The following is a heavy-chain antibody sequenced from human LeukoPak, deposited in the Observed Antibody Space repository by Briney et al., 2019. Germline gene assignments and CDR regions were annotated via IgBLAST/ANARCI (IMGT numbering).Heavy chain of an antibody. J-gene: IGHJ4*02. CDR2: ISGSGGST. V-gene: IGHV3-23*01. CDR1: GFTFSSYA. Sequence: PGGSLRLSCAASGFTFSSYAMSWVRQAPGKGLEWVLAISGSGGSTYYADSVKGRFTISRDNSKNTLYLQMNSLRAEDTAVYYCVGINIVVVPGGVYFDYWGQGTLVTVSS. CDR3: VGINIVVVPGGVYFDY. D-gene: IGHD2-2*01.